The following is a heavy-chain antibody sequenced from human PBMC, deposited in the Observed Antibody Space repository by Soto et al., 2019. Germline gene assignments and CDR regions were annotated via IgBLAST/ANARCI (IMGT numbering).Heavy chain of an antibody. Sequence: QVQLVESGGGVVQPGRSLRLSCAASGFTFSSYGMHWVRQAPGKGLEWVAVIWYDGSNKYYADSVKGRFTISRDNSKNTLYLRMNSLRAEDTAVYYCARDLLTGENDYWGQGTLVTVSS. CDR1: GFTFSSYG. CDR2: IWYDGSNK. CDR3: ARDLLTGENDY. J-gene: IGHJ4*02. D-gene: IGHD7-27*01. V-gene: IGHV3-33*01.